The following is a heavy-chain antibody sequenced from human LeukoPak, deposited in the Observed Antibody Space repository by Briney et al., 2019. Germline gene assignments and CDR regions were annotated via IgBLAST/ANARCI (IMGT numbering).Heavy chain of an antibody. J-gene: IGHJ4*02. V-gene: IGHV5-51*01. D-gene: IGHD2-2*01. CDR2: IYPGDSDT. CDR3: ARGASYCSSTGCYPDY. Sequence: GESLKISCKGSGYSYTSYWIGRERQMPGKGLEWMGIIYPGDSDTRYSPSFQGQVTISADKSISTAYLQWSSLKASDTAMYYCARGASYCSSTGCYPDYWGQGTLVTVSS. CDR1: GYSYTSYW.